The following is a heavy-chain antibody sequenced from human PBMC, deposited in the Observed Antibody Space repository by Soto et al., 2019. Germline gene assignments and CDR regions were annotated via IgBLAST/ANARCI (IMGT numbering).Heavy chain of an antibody. CDR1: GGSISSYY. J-gene: IGHJ5*02. V-gene: IGHV4-4*07. CDR2: IYTSGST. Sequence: SETLSLTCTVSGGSISSYYWSWIRQPAGKGLEWIGRIYTSGSTNYNPSLKSRVTMSVDTSKNQFSLKLSSVTAADTAVYYCARDVRSSGWYKNWFDPWGQGTLVTVSS. CDR3: ARDVRSSGWYKNWFDP. D-gene: IGHD6-13*01.